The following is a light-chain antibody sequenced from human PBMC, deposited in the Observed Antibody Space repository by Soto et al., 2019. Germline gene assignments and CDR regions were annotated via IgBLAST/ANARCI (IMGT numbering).Light chain of an antibody. V-gene: IGKV3-20*01. CDR1: QSISSTY. Sequence: EIVLTQSPGTLSVSPGERATLFCRARQSISSTYLAWYQKKPGQAPRLLLYVAFNRATGIPDRFSGSGSGTDFTLTISRLEPEDFAFYYCQQYGSSSFAFGPGTKVEIK. CDR3: QQYGSSSFA. CDR2: VAF. J-gene: IGKJ3*01.